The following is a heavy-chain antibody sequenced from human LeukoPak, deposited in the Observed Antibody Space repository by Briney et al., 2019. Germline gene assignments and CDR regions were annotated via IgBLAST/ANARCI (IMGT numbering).Heavy chain of an antibody. CDR3: AGDNRYCNGGYCSNWFDP. Sequence: SQTLSLTCTVSGDSISSDDYYWSWIRQPAGKGLEWIGRFSASGNSNYNPSLKSRLTISVDTSKNQFSLKLTSVTAADTAVYYCAGDNRYCNGGYCSNWFDPWGQGTLVTVSS. V-gene: IGHV4-61*02. D-gene: IGHD2-15*01. CDR2: FSASGNS. J-gene: IGHJ5*02. CDR1: GDSISSDDYY.